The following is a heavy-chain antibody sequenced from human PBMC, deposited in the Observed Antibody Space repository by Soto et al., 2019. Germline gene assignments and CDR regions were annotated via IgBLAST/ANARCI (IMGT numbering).Heavy chain of an antibody. D-gene: IGHD3-10*01. Sequence: GGSLRLSCAASGFTFSNYGVHWVRQAPGKGLEWVAVIWYDGSSEYYTESVKGRFTISRDNSKNTLYLQMNSLRADGTAVYYCARVPGSGTYYDNRIANDAFDIWGQGTMVTVSS. CDR2: IWYDGSSE. CDR3: ARVPGSGTYYDNRIANDAFDI. J-gene: IGHJ3*02. V-gene: IGHV3-33*01. CDR1: GFTFSNYG.